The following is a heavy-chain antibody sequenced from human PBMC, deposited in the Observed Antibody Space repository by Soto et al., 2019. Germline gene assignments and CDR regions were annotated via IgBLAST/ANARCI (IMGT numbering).Heavy chain of an antibody. CDR1: GFTFSSYG. Sequence: QVQLVESGGGVVQPGRSLRLSCAASGFTFSSYGMHWVRQAPGKGLEWVAVIWYDGSNKYYADSVKGRFTISRDNSKNTRDRQMNSLRAEDTAVYYCARDRIVGAHYYYYGMDVWGQGTTVTVSS. V-gene: IGHV3-33*01. D-gene: IGHD1-26*01. CDR2: IWYDGSNK. J-gene: IGHJ6*02. CDR3: ARDRIVGAHYYYYGMDV.